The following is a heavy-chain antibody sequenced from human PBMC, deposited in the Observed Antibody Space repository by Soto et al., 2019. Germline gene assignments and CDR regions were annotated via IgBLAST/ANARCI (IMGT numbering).Heavy chain of an antibody. J-gene: IGHJ4*02. CDR2: ISWNSDTI. CDR1: GFTFDDHA. V-gene: IGHV3-9*01. D-gene: IGHD3-10*01. CDR3: AKAGNAYYYGAGSYGVFDY. Sequence: EVQLVESGGGLVQPGRSLRLSCAASGFTFDDHAMHWVRQAPGMGLEWVSGISWNSDTIGYADSVKGRFTVSRDNAKSSLYRQMNSLRAEDTALYYCAKAGNAYYYGAGSYGVFDYWGQGTLVTVSS.